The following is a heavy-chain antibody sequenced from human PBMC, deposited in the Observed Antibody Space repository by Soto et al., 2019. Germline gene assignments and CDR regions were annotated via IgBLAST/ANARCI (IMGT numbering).Heavy chain of an antibody. Sequence: GASVKVSCKASGYTFTSYDINWVRQATGQGLEWMGWMNPNSGNTGYAQKFQGRVTMTRNTSISTAYMELSSLRSEDTAVYYCASGPQIQLWLVQAFDIWGQGTMVTVSS. J-gene: IGHJ3*02. CDR1: GYTFTSYD. CDR2: MNPNSGNT. CDR3: ASGPQIQLWLVQAFDI. V-gene: IGHV1-8*01. D-gene: IGHD5-18*01.